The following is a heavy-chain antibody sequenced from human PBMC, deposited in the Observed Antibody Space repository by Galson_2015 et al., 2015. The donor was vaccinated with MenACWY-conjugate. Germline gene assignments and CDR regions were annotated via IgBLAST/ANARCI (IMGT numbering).Heavy chain of an antibody. Sequence: CLASGYTFSSYFIHWERQAPGQGLAWMGLINPTGGSTSDAQKYQDRVTKTRDTSTSIVYMELSSLRSEDTAVYYSAREPVYYGSGRYSQSWFDPWGQGTLVTVSS. J-gene: IGHJ5*02. CDR2: INPTGGST. V-gene: IGHV1-46*01. CDR1: GYTFSSYF. D-gene: IGHD3-10*01. CDR3: AREPVYYGSGRYSQSWFDP.